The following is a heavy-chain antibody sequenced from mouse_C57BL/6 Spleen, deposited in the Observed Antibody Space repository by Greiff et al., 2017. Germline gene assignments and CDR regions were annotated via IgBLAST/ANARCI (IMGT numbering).Heavy chain of an antibody. D-gene: IGHD1-1*01. CDR1: GYTFTSYW. Sequence: EVQLQQSGTVLARPGASVKMSCKTSGYTFTSYWMHWVKQRPGQGLEWIGAIYPGNSDTSYNQKFKGKAKLTAVTSASTAYMELSSLTNEDSAVYYCTTDNYYGSRWWFAYWGQGTLVTVSA. J-gene: IGHJ3*01. CDR3: TTDNYYGSRWWFAY. CDR2: IYPGNSDT. V-gene: IGHV1-5*01.